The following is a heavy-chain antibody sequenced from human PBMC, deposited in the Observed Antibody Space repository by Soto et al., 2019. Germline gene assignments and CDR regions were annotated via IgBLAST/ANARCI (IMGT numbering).Heavy chain of an antibody. D-gene: IGHD4-17*01. J-gene: IGHJ4*02. CDR3: ARDDRDYGDHEYYFDY. CDR2: IIPIFGTA. V-gene: IGHV1-69*01. Sequence: QVQLVQSGAEVRKPGSSVRVSCKASGGSFNRHTISWVRQAPGQGLEWMGGIIPIFGTANHAQKFQGRVTIIADESTSTVYMELSSLRSEDTAVYYCARDDRDYGDHEYYFDYWGQGTLVTVSS. CDR1: GGSFNRHT.